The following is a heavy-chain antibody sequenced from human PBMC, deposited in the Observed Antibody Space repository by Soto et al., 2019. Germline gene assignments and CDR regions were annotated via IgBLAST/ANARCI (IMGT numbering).Heavy chain of an antibody. CDR2: IKSKTDGGTS. J-gene: IGHJ4*02. Sequence: EVQLVESGGGLVKPGGSLRLSCAASGFTFGHVWISWVRQAPGKGLEGVGRIKSKTDGGTSDYAAPVKGRFTISRDDSKNTLYLQMNSLKAEDTAVYYCATGGSLGAPRWGQGTLVTVSS. D-gene: IGHD3-10*01. CDR3: ATGGSLGAPR. V-gene: IGHV3-15*01. CDR1: GFTFGHVW.